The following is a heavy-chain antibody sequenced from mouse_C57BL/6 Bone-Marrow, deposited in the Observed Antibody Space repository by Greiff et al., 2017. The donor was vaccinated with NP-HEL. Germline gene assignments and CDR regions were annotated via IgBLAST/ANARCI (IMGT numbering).Heavy chain of an antibody. CDR3: ARSPYYYGSRVDWYFDV. Sequence: VQLQQSGAELARPGASVKLSCKASGYTFTSYGISWVKQRTGQGLEWIGEIYPRSGNTYYNEKFKGKATLTADKSSSTAYMELRSLTSEDSAVYFCARSPYYYGSRVDWYFDVWGTGTTVTVSS. V-gene: IGHV1-81*01. J-gene: IGHJ1*03. CDR2: IYPRSGNT. CDR1: GYTFTSYG. D-gene: IGHD1-1*01.